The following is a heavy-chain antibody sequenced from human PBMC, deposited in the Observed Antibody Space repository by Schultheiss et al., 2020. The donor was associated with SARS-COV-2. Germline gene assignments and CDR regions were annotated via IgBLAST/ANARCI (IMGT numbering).Heavy chain of an antibody. J-gene: IGHJ4*02. Sequence: ASVKVSCKASGYTFTSYYMHWVRQAPGQGLEWMGIINPSGGSTSYAQKFPGRVTITADDSTSTAYMELSSLRSEDTAVYYCAREVPAANSIQPVYYFEYWCQGALGTIS. D-gene: IGHD2-2*01. CDR1: GYTFTSYY. CDR2: INPSGGST. V-gene: IGHV1-46*01. CDR3: AREVPAANSIQPVYYFEY.